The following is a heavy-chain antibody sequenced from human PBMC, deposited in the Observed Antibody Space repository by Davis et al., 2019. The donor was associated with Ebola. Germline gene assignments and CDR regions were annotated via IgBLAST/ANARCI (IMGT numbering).Heavy chain of an antibody. CDR2: INSRGST. CDR3: AREGEGYNPPSFDY. CDR1: GGSISAFY. J-gene: IGHJ4*02. D-gene: IGHD5-24*01. V-gene: IGHV4-4*07. Sequence: PSETLSLTCTVSGGSISAFYWSWIRQPAGKGLEWIGRINSRGSTNYNPSLKSRVTMSVDTSKNQFSLKLSSVTTADTAVYYWAREGEGYNPPSFDYWGQGTLVTVSS.